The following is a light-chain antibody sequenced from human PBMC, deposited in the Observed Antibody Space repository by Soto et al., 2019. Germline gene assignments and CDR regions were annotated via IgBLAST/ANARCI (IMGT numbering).Light chain of an antibody. CDR3: QQYNSIPWT. Sequence: DTQMTQSPSSLSASVGARVTITCRASHSITTYLNWYQQKPGNAPNLLIYSASNLQSGVPSRFSGSGSGTDFTLTINSLQAEDFAAYHCQQYNSIPWTFGRGTKVENK. CDR1: HSITTY. CDR2: SAS. V-gene: IGKV1-39*01. J-gene: IGKJ1*01.